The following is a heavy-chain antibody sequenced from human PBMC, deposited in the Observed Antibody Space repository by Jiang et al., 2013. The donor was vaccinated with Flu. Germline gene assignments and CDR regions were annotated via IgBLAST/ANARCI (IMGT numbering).Heavy chain of an antibody. CDR2: IYYSGST. Sequence: ETLSLTCTVSGGSISGSSYYWGWIRQPPGKGLEWIGSIYYSGSTYYNPSLKSRVTISVDTSKNQFSLRLSSVTAADTAVYYCARLVRYYYYDSSGYWFDPWGQGTLVTVSS. CDR1: GGSISGSSYY. V-gene: IGHV4-39*01. D-gene: IGHD3-22*01. CDR3: ARLVRYYYYDSSGYWFDP. J-gene: IGHJ5*02.